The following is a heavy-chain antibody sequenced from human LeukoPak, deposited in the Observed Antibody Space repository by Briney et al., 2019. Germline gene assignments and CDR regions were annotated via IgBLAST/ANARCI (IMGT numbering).Heavy chain of an antibody. CDR2: ISSSGSDT. J-gene: IGHJ4*02. CDR3: ATAPTEDGDGSSPGY. D-gene: IGHD4-17*01. CDR1: RFTFRDHF. V-gene: IGHV3-11*04. Sequence: PGGSLRLSCAASRFTFRDHFMSWIRQPPGKGLECVSYISSSGSDTYYSDSVKGRFTASRDNAKNSLFLQMNSLRAEDTAVYYCATAPTEDGDGSSPGYWGQGTLVTVSS.